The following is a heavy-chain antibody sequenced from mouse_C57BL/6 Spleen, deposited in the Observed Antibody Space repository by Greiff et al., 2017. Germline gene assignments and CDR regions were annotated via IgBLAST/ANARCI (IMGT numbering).Heavy chain of an antibody. CDR2: IDPETGGT. V-gene: IGHV1-15*01. CDR1: GYTFTDYE. D-gene: IGHD2-3*01. J-gene: IGHJ2*01. CDR3: TRAPIYDGYYRNYFDY. Sequence: QVQLQQSGAELVRPGASVTLSCKASGYTFTDYEMHWVKQTPVHGLEWIGAIDPETGGTAYNQKFKGKAILTADKSSSTAYMELRSLTSEDSAVYYGTRAPIYDGYYRNYFDYWGQGTTLTVSS.